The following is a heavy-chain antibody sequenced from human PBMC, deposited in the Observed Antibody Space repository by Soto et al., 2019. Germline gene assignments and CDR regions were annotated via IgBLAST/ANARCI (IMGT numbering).Heavy chain of an antibody. CDR1: GFTCSSYP. CDR3: LRDYSGWFDF. J-gene: IGHJ5*01. CDR2: ISYDGTSE. V-gene: IGHV3-30-3*01. D-gene: IGHD3-10*01. Sequence: QVQLVESGGGVVQPGRSLRLSCAASGFTCSSYPIHWVRQAPGKGLEWVGSISYDGTSEDFADSLRGRFTLSRDNSKNMLWLQMNRLRSEDTAVYYCLRDYSGWFDFWGQGTLVTVSS.